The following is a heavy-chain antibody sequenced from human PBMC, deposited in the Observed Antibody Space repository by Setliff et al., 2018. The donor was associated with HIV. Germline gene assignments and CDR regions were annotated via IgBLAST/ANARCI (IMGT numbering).Heavy chain of an antibody. D-gene: IGHD4-17*01. Sequence: LRLSCAASGFIFSNYGMTWVRQAPGKGLEWVSSINWNGGSTGYADSVKGRCTISRDNSKSTLYLQLSSLRSEDTAVYYCAREGGEKTRYYYFDYWGQGTLVTVSS. J-gene: IGHJ4*02. CDR3: AREGGEKTRYYYFDY. V-gene: IGHV3-20*04. CDR2: INWNGGST. CDR1: GFIFSNYG.